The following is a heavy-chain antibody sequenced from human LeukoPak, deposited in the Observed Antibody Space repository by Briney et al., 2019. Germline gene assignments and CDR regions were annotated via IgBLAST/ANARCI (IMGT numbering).Heavy chain of an antibody. J-gene: IGHJ3*02. CDR2: MNPNSGDR. Sequence: ASVKVSCKASGYTFSSYDINWVRQATGQGLEWMGWMNPNSGDRGYAQKFQGRVTITADKSTSTAYMALTSLRSEDTAVYYCARGVIGYTYGDAFDIWGQGTMVTVSS. V-gene: IGHV1-8*03. D-gene: IGHD5-12*01. CDR1: GYTFSSYD. CDR3: ARGVIGYTYGDAFDI.